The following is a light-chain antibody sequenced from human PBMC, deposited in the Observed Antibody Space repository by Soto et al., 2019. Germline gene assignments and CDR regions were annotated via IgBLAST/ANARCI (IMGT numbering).Light chain of an antibody. V-gene: IGKV3-15*01. CDR2: GAF. CDR3: QQYDKWPYT. J-gene: IGKJ2*01. CDR1: QSVGNN. Sequence: EVVLTQSPATLSVSPGERATLSCRTSQSVGNNLAWYQQKPGQAPRLLMYGAFSRAPGLPVRFRGTGSGTEFPLTISGLQSEDVALYYCQQYDKWPYTFGQGTKLETK.